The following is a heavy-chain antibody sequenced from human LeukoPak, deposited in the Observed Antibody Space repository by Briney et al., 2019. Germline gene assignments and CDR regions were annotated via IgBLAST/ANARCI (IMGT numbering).Heavy chain of an antibody. CDR1: GFTFSSYW. J-gene: IGHJ4*02. V-gene: IGHV3-7*01. CDR3: ARDGITIFGAVLCY. Sequence: GGSLRLSCAASGFTFSSYWMSWVRQAPGKGLEWLANIKQDGSEKYYVGSVKGRFTISRDNAKNSLYLQMNSLRAEDTAVYYCARDGITIFGAVLCYWGQGTLVTVSS. D-gene: IGHD3-3*01. CDR2: IKQDGSEK.